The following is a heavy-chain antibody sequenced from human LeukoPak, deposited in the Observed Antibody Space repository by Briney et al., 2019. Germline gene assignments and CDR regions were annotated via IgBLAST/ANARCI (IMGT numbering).Heavy chain of an antibody. CDR2: IYHSGST. V-gene: IGHV4-38-2*01. J-gene: IGHJ4*02. D-gene: IGHD3-3*01. Sequence: GSLRLSCAASGFTFSSYAMSWVRQAPGKGLEWIGSIYHSGSTYYNPSLKSRVTISVDTSKNQFSLKLSSVTAADTAVYYCARVFLEWLFAPRYFDYWGQGTLVTVSS. CDR3: ARVFLEWLFAPRYFDY. CDR1: GFTFSSYA.